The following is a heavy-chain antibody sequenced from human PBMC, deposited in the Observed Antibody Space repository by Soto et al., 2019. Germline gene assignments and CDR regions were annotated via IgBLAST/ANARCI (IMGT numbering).Heavy chain of an antibody. CDR2: IDASGNT. D-gene: IGHD6-13*01. J-gene: IGHJ6*02. V-gene: IGHV4-4*07. CDR1: VESITTYY. Sequence: SETLSLTCTVSVESITTYYWSWIRQPAGKGLEWIGRIDASGNTNYNPSLNSRVTMSIDTSKKQFSLKLTSVTAADTAIYYCARYSNNWFQTEGMDVWGQGTTVTVSS. CDR3: ARYSNNWFQTEGMDV.